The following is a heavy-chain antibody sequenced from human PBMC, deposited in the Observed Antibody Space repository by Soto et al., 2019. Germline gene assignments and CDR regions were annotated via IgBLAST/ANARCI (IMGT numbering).Heavy chain of an antibody. CDR1: GYTFTSYG. CDR2: ISAYNGNT. D-gene: IGHD3-9*01. V-gene: IGHV1-18*04. CDR3: ARTYYDILTGYPYGMDV. Sequence: QVQLVQSGAEVKKPGASVKVSCKASGYTFTSYGISWVRQAPGQGLEWMGWISAYNGNTNYAQKLQGKVTMTTDTSTSTAYMELRSLISDDTAVYYCARTYYDILTGYPYGMDVWGQGTTVTVSS. J-gene: IGHJ6*02.